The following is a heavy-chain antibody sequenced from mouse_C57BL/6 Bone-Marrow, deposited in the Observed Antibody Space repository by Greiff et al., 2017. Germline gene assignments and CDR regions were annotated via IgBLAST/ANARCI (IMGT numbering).Heavy chain of an antibody. Sequence: LVESGPELVKPGASVKISCKASGYSFTGYYMNWVKQSPEKSLEWIGEINPSTGGTTYNQKFKAKATLTVDKSSSTAYMQLKSLTSEDSAVYYCARGGITTVVAKFDYWGQGTTLTVSS. CDR3: ARGGITTVVAKFDY. CDR2: INPSTGGT. V-gene: IGHV1-42*01. CDR1: GYSFTGYY. D-gene: IGHD1-1*01. J-gene: IGHJ2*01.